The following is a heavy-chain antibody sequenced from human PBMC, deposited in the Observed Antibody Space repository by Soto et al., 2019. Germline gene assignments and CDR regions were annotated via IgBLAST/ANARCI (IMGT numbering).Heavy chain of an antibody. J-gene: IGHJ4*02. Sequence: LRLSCAGSGFTFDDHTMHWVRQAPGKGLEWVSLITWDAGSAFYADSVRGRFTISRDNSKNSLYLQMNSLRTEDSALYYCAKEKDRIFDYWGRGTPVTVSS. CDR2: ITWDAGSA. V-gene: IGHV3-43*01. CDR1: GFTFDDHT. CDR3: AKEKDRIFDY.